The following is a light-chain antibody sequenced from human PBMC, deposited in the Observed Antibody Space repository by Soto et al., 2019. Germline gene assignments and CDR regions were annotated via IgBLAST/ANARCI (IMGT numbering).Light chain of an antibody. J-gene: IGKJ4*01. V-gene: IGKV3-15*01. CDR3: QQCYDWPLT. CDR1: QSVSSI. Sequence: IVMTQSPVTLSVSPGERATLSCRARQSVSSILAWYQQKPGQSPRLLIYGASTRATGVPARFSGSGSGTEFTLTISSLQSEDFAVYYCQQCYDWPLTFGGGTKVEIE. CDR2: GAS.